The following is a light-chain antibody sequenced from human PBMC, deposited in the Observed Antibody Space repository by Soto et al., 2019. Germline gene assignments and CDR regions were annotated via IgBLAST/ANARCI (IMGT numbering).Light chain of an antibody. CDR2: DAS. CDR1: QSVSSY. Sequence: IVLTQSPATLSLSPGERATLSCRASQSVSSYLAWYQQKPVQAPRLLIYDASNRATGIPARFSGSGSGTDFTLTISSLEPEDFAVYYCQQRSNWPLMYTFGQGTKQEIK. V-gene: IGKV3-11*01. CDR3: QQRSNWPLMYT. J-gene: IGKJ2*01.